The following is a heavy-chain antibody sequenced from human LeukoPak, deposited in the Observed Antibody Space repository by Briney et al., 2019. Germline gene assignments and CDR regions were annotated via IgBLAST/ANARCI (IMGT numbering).Heavy chain of an antibody. CDR1: GFTFDDYG. CDR3: ASSPDRWAPYYYDSGRAS. CDR2: INWNGGST. D-gene: IGHD3-10*01. J-gene: IGHJ5*02. V-gene: IGHV3-20*04. Sequence: GGSLRLSCAASGFTFDDYGMSWVRQAPGKGLEWVSGINWNGGSTGYADSVKGRFTIPRDNAKNSLYLQMNSLRAEDTALYYCASSPDRWAPYYYDSGRASWGQGTLVTVSS.